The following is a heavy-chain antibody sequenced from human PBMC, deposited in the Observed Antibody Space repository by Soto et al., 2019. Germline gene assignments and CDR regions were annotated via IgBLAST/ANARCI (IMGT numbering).Heavy chain of an antibody. V-gene: IGHV4-59*01. CDR3: ARISLGLSSYFDY. Sequence: QVQLQESGPGLVKPSETLSLTCTVSGGSISSYYWSWIRQPPEKGLEWIGYIYYSGSTNYNPSLKSRVTISLDASKNQFSLKLSSVTAADTAVYYCARISLGLSSYFDYWGQGALVTVSS. CDR2: IYYSGST. J-gene: IGHJ4*02. CDR1: GGSISSYY. D-gene: IGHD7-27*01.